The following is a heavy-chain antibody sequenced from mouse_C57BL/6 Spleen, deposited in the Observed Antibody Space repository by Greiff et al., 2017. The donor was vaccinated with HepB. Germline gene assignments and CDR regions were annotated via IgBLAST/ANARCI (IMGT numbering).Heavy chain of an antibody. V-gene: IGHV1-55*01. CDR3: ARNPYYGSSADY. Sequence: VKLKQPGAELVKPGASVKMSCKASGYTFTSYWITWVKQRPGQGLEWIGDIYPGSGSTNYNEKFKSKATLTVDTSSSTAYMQLSSLTSEDSAVYYCARNPYYGSSADYWGQGTTLTVSS. CDR2: IYPGSGST. J-gene: IGHJ2*01. D-gene: IGHD1-1*01. CDR1: GYTFTSYW.